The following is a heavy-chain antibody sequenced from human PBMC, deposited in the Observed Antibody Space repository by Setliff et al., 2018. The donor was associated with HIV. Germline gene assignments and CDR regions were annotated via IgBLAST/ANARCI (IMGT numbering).Heavy chain of an antibody. D-gene: IGHD1-26*01. CDR1: GGTFSRYG. J-gene: IGHJ3*02. CDR3: ARGHRSGSTYSGSYGAFDI. V-gene: IGHV1-69*05. Sequence: SVKVSCKASGGTFSRYGISWVRQAPGQGLEWMGGIIPIFGTLNYAQKFQGRVTITTDESTSTAYMDLSSLRSEDTALYYCARGHRSGSTYSGSYGAFDIWGQGTMVTVSS. CDR2: IIPIFGTL.